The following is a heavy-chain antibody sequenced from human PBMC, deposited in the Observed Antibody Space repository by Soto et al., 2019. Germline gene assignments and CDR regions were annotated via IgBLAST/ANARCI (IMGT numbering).Heavy chain of an antibody. J-gene: IGHJ4*02. D-gene: IGHD6-19*01. CDR3: ARESLDIAVGKYYFVY. CDR1: GGSISSSSYY. Sequence: ETLSLTCTVSGGSISSSSYYWVWIRQPPGKGLEWIGSINYSGSTYYNPSLKSRVTISVDTSKNQFSLKLSSVTAADTAVYYCARESLDIAVGKYYFVYWGQGTLVTVSS. V-gene: IGHV4-39*02. CDR2: INYSGST.